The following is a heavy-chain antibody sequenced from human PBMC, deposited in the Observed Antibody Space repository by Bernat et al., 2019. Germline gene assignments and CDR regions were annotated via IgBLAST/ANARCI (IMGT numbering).Heavy chain of an antibody. V-gene: IGHV4-61*02. Sequence: QVQLQESGPGLVKPSQTLSLTCTVSGGSISSGSYYWSWIRQSAGKGLEWIGRIYTSGGTNYNPSLKSRVTMSVDTSKKQVSLKLNSVTAADTAVYYCARGNDYFGMDVWGQGTTVTVSS. J-gene: IGHJ6*02. CDR3: ARGNDYFGMDV. CDR2: IYTSGGT. CDR1: GGSISSGSYY.